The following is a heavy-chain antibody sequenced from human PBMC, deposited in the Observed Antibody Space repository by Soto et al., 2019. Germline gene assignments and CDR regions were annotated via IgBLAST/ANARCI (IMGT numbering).Heavy chain of an antibody. D-gene: IGHD1-26*01. Sequence: EVQLVESGGGLVKPGGSLRLSCAASGFTFSSYSMNRVRQAPGKGLEWVSSISSSSSYIYYADSVKGRFTISRDNAKNSLYLQMNSLRAEDTAVYYCARAPRYSGSYLDYWGQGTLVTVSS. CDR2: ISSSSSYI. J-gene: IGHJ4*02. V-gene: IGHV3-21*01. CDR3: ARAPRYSGSYLDY. CDR1: GFTFSSYS.